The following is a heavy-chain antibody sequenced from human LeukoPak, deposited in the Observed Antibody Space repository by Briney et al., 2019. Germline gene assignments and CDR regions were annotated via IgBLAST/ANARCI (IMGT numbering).Heavy chain of an antibody. Sequence: PGGSLRLSCAASGFTFSSYEIQWVRQAPGKGLEWVSYIGTSGISIYYADSVEGRFTISRDNAKNSLYLQMNSLRAEDTAVYYRGRVRRAARGGYWGQGTLVTVSS. D-gene: IGHD2-15*01. CDR1: GFTFSSYE. CDR3: GRVRRAARGGY. V-gene: IGHV3-48*03. CDR2: IGTSGISI. J-gene: IGHJ4*02.